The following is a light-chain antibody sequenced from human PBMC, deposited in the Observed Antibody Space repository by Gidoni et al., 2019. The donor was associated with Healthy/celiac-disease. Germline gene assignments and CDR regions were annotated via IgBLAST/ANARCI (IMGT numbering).Light chain of an antibody. CDR1: QSVSSN. CDR3: QQYNNWPSG. V-gene: IGKV3-15*01. CDR2: GAS. Sequence: EIVMTQSPATLSVSPGERATLSCRASQSVSSNLAWYQQKPGQAPRLPIYGASTRATGIPARFSGSGSGTEFTLTISSLQSEDFAVYYCQQYNNWPSGFGQGTKLEIK. J-gene: IGKJ2*03.